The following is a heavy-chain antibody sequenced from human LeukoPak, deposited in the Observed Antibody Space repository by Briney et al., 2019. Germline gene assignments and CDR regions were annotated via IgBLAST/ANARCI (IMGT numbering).Heavy chain of an antibody. V-gene: IGHV1-8*01. D-gene: IGHD3-10*01. J-gene: IGHJ4*02. CDR2: MNPNSGNT. Sequence: GASVKVSCKASGYTFTSYDINWVRQATGQGLEWMGWMNPNSGNTGYAQKFQGRVTMTRNTSISTAYMELSSLRSEDTAVYYCASRASPRRITMVRGVNLYYFDYCGQGTLVTVSS. CDR1: GYTFTSYD. CDR3: ASRASPRRITMVRGVNLYYFDY.